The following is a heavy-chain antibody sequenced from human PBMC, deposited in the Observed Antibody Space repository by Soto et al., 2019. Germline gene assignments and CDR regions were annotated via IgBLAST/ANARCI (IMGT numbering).Heavy chain of an antibody. CDR1: GFTFTNYA. CDR2: ISASGVTT. CDR3: ASRTRYYGMDV. J-gene: IGHJ6*02. Sequence: GGSLRLSCAASGFTFTNYAMNWVRQAPGKGLEWVSTISASGVTTYYTDSVKGRFTISRDNSKKTLYLQMNGLRTEDTGVYYCASRTRYYGMDVWGQGTTVTVSS. D-gene: IGHD2-2*01. V-gene: IGHV3-23*01.